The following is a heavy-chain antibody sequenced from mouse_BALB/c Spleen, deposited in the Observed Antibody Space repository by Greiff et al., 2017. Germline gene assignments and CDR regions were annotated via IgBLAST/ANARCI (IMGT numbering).Heavy chain of an antibody. V-gene: IGHV5-17*02. J-gene: IGHJ4*01. D-gene: IGHD2-1*01. CDR1: GFTFSSFG. Sequence: EVQVVESGGGLVQPGGSRKLSCAASGFTFSSFGMHWVRQAPEKGLEWVAYISSGSSTIYYADTVKGRFTISRDNPKNTLFLQMTSLRSEDTAMYYCARYGNYDYAMDYWGQGTSVTVSS. CDR2: ISSGSSTI. CDR3: ARYGNYDYAMDY.